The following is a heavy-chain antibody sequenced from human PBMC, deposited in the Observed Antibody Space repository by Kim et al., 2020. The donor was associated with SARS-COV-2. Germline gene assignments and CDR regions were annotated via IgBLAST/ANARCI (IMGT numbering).Heavy chain of an antibody. CDR3: ARVSGPPFSPARMDV. J-gene: IGHJ6*02. D-gene: IGHD3-10*01. V-gene: IGHV1-3*01. Sequence: QKFQGRVTITRDTSASTAYMELSSLRSEDTAVYYCARVSGPPFSPARMDVWGQGTTVTVSS.